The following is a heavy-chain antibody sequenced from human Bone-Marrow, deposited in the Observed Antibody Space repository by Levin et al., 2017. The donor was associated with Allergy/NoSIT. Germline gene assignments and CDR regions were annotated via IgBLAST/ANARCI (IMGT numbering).Heavy chain of an antibody. Sequence: GGSLRLSCAASGFTFNSYEMNWVRQAPGKGLEWVSYISSGGSTIYYADSVKGRFTISRDNAKNSLSLEMNSLRVDDTAVYYCARQRSGSYFPYFDYWGQGALVTVSS. CDR1: GFTFNSYE. J-gene: IGHJ4*02. V-gene: IGHV3-48*03. CDR3: ARQRSGSYFPYFDY. CDR2: ISSGGSTI. D-gene: IGHD1-26*01.